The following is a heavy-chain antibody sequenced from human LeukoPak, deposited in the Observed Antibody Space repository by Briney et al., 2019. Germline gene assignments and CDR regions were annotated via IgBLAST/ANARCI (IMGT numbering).Heavy chain of an antibody. CDR1: GLTFSSHW. J-gene: IGHJ5*02. V-gene: IGHV3-7*03. CDR2: IKPDGNDK. Sequence: PGGSLRLSCEASGLTFSSHWMTWVRQAPGKGLEWVATIKPDGNDKYFVDSVKGRFTVSRDNAKTSLYLQMNSLRAEDTAVYYCAKAGGWFGELLQTSADNWFDPWGQGTLVTVSS. CDR3: AKAGGWFGELLQTSADNWFDP. D-gene: IGHD3-10*01.